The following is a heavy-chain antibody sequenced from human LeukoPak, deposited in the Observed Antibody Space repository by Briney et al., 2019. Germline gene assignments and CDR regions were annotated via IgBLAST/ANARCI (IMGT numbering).Heavy chain of an antibody. CDR1: GYTFTTYG. J-gene: IGHJ5*02. Sequence: ASVKVSCKASGYTFTTYGLSWVRQAPGQGLEWLGWISTYDDNIKYAQSLQGRLTLTIDTSTSTAYMELRSLRSDDTAVYYCARGLDGFDPWGQGTLVTVSS. CDR3: ARGLDGFDP. D-gene: IGHD3-22*01. CDR2: ISTYDDNI. V-gene: IGHV1-18*01.